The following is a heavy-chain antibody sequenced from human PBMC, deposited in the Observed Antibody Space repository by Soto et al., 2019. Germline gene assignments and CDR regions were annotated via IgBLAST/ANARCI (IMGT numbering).Heavy chain of an antibody. J-gene: IGHJ6*02. CDR1: GFTFNTYP. Sequence: GGSLRLSCATSGFTFNTYPMTWVRQSPGKGLEWVSSISSTAGRTSSYADSVKGRFAISRDFSDNTVYLQMNNLRVDDTAVYFCAKGVLSFHYGMEVWGQGTTVTVSS. CDR2: ISSTAGRTS. D-gene: IGHD3-10*01. CDR3: AKGVLSFHYGMEV. V-gene: IGHV3-23*01.